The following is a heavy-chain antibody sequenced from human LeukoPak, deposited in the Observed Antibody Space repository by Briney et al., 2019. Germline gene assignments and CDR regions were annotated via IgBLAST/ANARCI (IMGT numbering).Heavy chain of an antibody. CDR1: GFTFSSYS. CDR3: ARDGIYYYDSSGYFPLDY. Sequence: GGSLRLSCAASGFTFSSYSMNWVRQAPGKGLEWVSYISSSSSTIYYADSVKGRFTISRDNAKNSLYLQMNSLRAEDTAVYYCARDGIYYYDSSGYFPLDYWGQEPWSPSPQ. V-gene: IGHV3-48*01. CDR2: ISSSSSTI. J-gene: IGHJ4*01. D-gene: IGHD3-22*01.